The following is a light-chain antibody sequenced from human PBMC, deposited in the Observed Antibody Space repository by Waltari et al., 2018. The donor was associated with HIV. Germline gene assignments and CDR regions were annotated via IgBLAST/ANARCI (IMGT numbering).Light chain of an antibody. CDR3: HQYGGSPRT. J-gene: IGKJ1*01. CDR2: ANA. Sequence: ENVLTQSPGTLSLTPGQGATLSCRASQTVRSNYLAWYQQKPGQAPRLLIYANARTAGIPGRFWASGSWTYFTLTISRLEPEDFAVYYCHQYGGSPRTFGQGTRV. CDR1: QTVRSNY. V-gene: IGKV3-20*01.